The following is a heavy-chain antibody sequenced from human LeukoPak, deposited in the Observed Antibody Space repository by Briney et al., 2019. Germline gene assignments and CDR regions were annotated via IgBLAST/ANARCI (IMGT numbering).Heavy chain of an antibody. CDR2: IWFDGNHQ. Sequence: GRSLRLSCAASGFTFRNYGMHWVRQAPGRGLECVAVIWFDGNHQYYADSVKGRFTISRDSPNNTLYLQMNSLRVEDTAVYYCAKGPTQILRFLRDGKTYYMDVWGKGTSVLVSS. V-gene: IGHV3-33*06. CDR1: GFTFRNYG. D-gene: IGHD3-3*01. J-gene: IGHJ6*03. CDR3: AKGPTQILRFLRDGKTYYMDV.